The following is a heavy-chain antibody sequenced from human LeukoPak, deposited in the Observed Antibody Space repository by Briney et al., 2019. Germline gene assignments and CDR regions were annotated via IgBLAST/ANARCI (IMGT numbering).Heavy chain of an antibody. CDR1: GYTFTCYY. CDR3: ARLTPLPAAMPGDYYHYYGMDV. V-gene: IGHV1-2*02. J-gene: IGHJ6*02. D-gene: IGHD2-2*01. CDR2: INPNSGGT. Sequence: ASVKVSCKASGYTFTCYYMHWVRQAPGQGLEWMGWINPNSGGTNYAQKFQGRVTMTRDTSISTAYMELSRLRSDDTAVYYCARLTPLPAAMPGDYYHYYGMDVWGQGTTVTVSS.